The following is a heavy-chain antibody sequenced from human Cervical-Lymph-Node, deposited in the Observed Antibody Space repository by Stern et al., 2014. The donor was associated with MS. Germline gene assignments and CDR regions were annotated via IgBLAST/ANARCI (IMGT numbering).Heavy chain of an antibody. CDR1: GGSISSYY. CDR2: IYYSGST. CDR3: ARSPYYYGSGSYYPRYYYYGMDV. D-gene: IGHD3-10*01. J-gene: IGHJ6*02. V-gene: IGHV4-59*01. Sequence: QVQLQESGPGLVKPSETLSLTCTVSGGSISSYYWSWIRQPPGKGLEWIGYIYYSGSTNYNPSLKSRVTISVDTSKNQFSLKLSSVTAADTAVYYCARSPYYYGSGSYYPRYYYYGMDVWGQGTTVTVSS.